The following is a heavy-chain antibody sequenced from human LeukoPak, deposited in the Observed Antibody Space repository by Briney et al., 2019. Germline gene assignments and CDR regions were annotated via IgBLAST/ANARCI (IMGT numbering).Heavy chain of an antibody. CDR2: IEWDDDK. CDR3: ARISSLGYCSGGSCYSGYYFDY. CDR1: GFSLSTSGMC. J-gene: IGHJ4*02. V-gene: IGHV2-70*11. D-gene: IGHD2-15*01. Sequence: SGPALVKPTQTLTLTCTFSGFSLSTSGMCVSWMRQPPGNALEWLTRIEWDDDKYYSTSLKTRLTISKDTSKNQVVLTMTNMDPVDTATYYCARISSLGYCSGGSCYSGYYFDYWGQGTLVTVSS.